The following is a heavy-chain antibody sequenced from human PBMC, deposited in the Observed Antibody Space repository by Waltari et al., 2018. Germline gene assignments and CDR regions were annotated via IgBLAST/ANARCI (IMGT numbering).Heavy chain of an antibody. CDR3: AKEGHSRQQLTHPGD. CDR2: ISGSGGST. J-gene: IGHJ4*02. V-gene: IGHV3-23*01. D-gene: IGHD6-13*01. CDR1: GFTFSSYT. Sequence: EVQLLESGGGLVQPGGSLRLSCEASGFTFSSYTMLWVRQAPGKGPEWVSGISGSGGSTYYADSVKGRFTISRDNSKNTLFLQMNSLRAEDTAVYYCAKEGHSRQQLTHPGDWGQGALVTVSS.